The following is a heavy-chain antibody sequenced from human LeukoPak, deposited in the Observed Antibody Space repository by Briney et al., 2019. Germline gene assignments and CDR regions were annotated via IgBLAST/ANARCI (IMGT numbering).Heavy chain of an antibody. J-gene: IGHJ4*02. V-gene: IGHV3-11*04. CDR3: VRETGWLFDF. CDR1: GFSFRDRY. CDR2: ISPNSDNI. Sequence: PGGSLRLSCAATGFSFRDRYMSWIRQAPGKGMGWVAYISPNSDNIHYADSVKGRFTISRDNAKNSLFLQVNSLRAEDTAVYYCVRETGWLFDFWGQGTLVIVSS. D-gene: IGHD5-12*01.